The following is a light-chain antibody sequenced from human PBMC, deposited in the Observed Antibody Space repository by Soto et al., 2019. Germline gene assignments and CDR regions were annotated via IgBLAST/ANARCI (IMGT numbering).Light chain of an antibody. CDR1: SGHSSYA. CDR3: QTWGTGIQV. Sequence: QFVLTQSPSASASLGASVKLTCTLSSGHSSYAIAWHQQQPEKGPRYLMKLNSDGSHYKGGGIPDRFSGSSSGAERYLTISSLQSEDEADYYCQTWGTGIQVFGTGTKLTVL. V-gene: IGLV4-69*01. CDR2: LNSDGSH. J-gene: IGLJ1*01.